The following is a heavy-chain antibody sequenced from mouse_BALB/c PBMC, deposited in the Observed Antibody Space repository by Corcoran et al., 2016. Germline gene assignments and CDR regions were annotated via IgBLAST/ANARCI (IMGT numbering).Heavy chain of an antibody. Sequence: EVQLQQSGPELVKPGASVKMSCKASGYTFTSYVMHWVKQEPGQGLEWIGYINPYNDGTKYNEKFKGKATLPSDKSSSTAYMELSSLTSEDSAVYYCARDADGYVYYYAMDYWGQGTSVTVSS. V-gene: IGHV1S136*01. CDR3: ARDADGYVYYYAMDY. CDR1: GYTFTSYV. J-gene: IGHJ4*01. D-gene: IGHD2-3*01. CDR2: INPYNDGT.